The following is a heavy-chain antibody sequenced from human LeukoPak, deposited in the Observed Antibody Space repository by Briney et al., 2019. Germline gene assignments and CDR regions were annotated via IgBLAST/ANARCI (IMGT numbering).Heavy chain of an antibody. V-gene: IGHV4-59*01. CDR3: ARGEMATIEDAFDI. Sequence: SETLSLTCTVSDDSITMYYWTWIRQPPGKGLEWIGYVDHTGSTKFNPSLNGRVSISRDTSNNFFSLRLRSVTAADTAVYYCARGEMATIEDAFDIWGQGTMVTVSS. J-gene: IGHJ3*02. CDR2: VDHTGST. CDR1: DDSITMYY. D-gene: IGHD5-24*01.